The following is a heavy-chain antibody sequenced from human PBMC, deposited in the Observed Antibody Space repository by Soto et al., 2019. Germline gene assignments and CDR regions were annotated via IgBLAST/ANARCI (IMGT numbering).Heavy chain of an antibody. CDR1: GFTFSDYY. Sequence: GGSLRLSCAASGFTFSDYYMSWIRQAPGKGLEWVSYISSSSSYTNYADSVKGRFTISRDNAKNSLYLQMNSLRAEDTAVYYCARANTWEVLWFGELYAFDIWGQGTMVTVSS. V-gene: IGHV3-11*06. CDR3: ARANTWEVLWFGELYAFDI. J-gene: IGHJ3*02. CDR2: ISSSSSYT. D-gene: IGHD3-10*01.